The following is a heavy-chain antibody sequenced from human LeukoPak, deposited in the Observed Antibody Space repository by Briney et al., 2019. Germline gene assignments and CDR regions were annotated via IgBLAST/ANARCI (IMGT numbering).Heavy chain of an antibody. CDR1: GDSVSSGSNY. CDR3: ARGRNYRIGWFGPVTPNY. CDR2: IYNSWIT. V-gene: IGHV4-61*10. Sequence: KTSETLSLTCTVSGDSVSSGSNYWSWIRQPAGKGLEWIGRIYNSWITNYNPSLKSRVTISVDTSKNQFSLKLSSVTAADTAVYYCARGRNYRIGWFGPVTPNYWGQGTLVTVSS. J-gene: IGHJ4*02. D-gene: IGHD3-10*01.